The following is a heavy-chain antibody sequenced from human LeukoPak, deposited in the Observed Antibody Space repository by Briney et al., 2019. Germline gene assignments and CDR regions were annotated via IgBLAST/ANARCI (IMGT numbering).Heavy chain of an antibody. V-gene: IGHV4-59*01. Sequence: PSETLSLTCTVSGGSISSYYWSWIRQPPGKGLEWIGYIYYSGSTNYNPSLKSRVTISVDTSKNQFSLKLSSVTAADTAVYYCAREVGVDTAMVTYYLDYWGQGTLVTVSS. D-gene: IGHD5-18*01. CDR3: AREVGVDTAMVTYYLDY. CDR1: GGSISSYY. J-gene: IGHJ4*02. CDR2: IYYSGST.